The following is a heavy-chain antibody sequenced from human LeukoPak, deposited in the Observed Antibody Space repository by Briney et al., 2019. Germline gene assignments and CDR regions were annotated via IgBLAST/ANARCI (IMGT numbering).Heavy chain of an antibody. Sequence: PGGSLRLSCAASGFTFDDYGMSWVRQAPGKGLEWVSGINWNDGSTGYVDSVKGRFTISRDNAKNSLYLQMNSLRAEDTALYYCARASGSYDPYYYYYMDVWGKGTTVTVSS. CDR1: GFTFDDYG. CDR3: ARASGSYDPYYYYYMDV. J-gene: IGHJ6*03. D-gene: IGHD1-26*01. V-gene: IGHV3-20*04. CDR2: INWNDGST.